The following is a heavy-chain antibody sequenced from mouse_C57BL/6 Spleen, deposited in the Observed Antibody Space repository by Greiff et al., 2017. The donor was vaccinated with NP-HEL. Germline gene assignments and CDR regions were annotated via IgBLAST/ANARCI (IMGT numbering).Heavy chain of an antibody. Sequence: VQLQQSGPELVKPGASVKISCKASGYSFTGYYMNWVKQSPEKSLEWIGEINPSTGGTTYNQKFKAKATLTVDKSSSTAYMQLKSLTSEDSAVYYCARSYTVVATRWYFDVWGTGTTVTVSS. D-gene: IGHD1-1*01. J-gene: IGHJ1*03. V-gene: IGHV1-42*01. CDR2: INPSTGGT. CDR1: GYSFTGYY. CDR3: ARSYTVVATRWYFDV.